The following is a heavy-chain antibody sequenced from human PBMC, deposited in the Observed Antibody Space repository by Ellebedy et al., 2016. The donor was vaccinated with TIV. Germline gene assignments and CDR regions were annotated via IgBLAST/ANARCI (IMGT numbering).Heavy chain of an antibody. CDR1: GYTFSRHG. J-gene: IGHJ3*02. V-gene: IGHV1-18*01. Sequence: AASVKVSCKTSGYTFSRHGLNWVRQAPGQGLEWMGWISTYSGNTKYAQKFQGRVTMTTDTSTGTAYMGLRSLTSDDTAVYYCAREADSDALDIWGQGTMVIVSS. D-gene: IGHD2-15*01. CDR3: AREADSDALDI. CDR2: ISTYSGNT.